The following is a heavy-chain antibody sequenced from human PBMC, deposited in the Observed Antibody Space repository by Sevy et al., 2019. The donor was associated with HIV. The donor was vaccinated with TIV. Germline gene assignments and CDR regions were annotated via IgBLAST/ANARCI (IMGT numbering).Heavy chain of an antibody. CDR2: INAGNGNT. CDR1: GYTFTSYA. J-gene: IGHJ4*02. Sequence: VSCKASGYTFTSYAMHWVRQAPGQRLEWMGWINAGNGNTKYSQKFQGRVTITRDTSASTAYMELSSLRSEDTAVYYCARGGGLGELSLPNDYWGQGTLVTVSS. CDR3: ARGGGLGELSLPNDY. D-gene: IGHD3-16*02. V-gene: IGHV1-3*01.